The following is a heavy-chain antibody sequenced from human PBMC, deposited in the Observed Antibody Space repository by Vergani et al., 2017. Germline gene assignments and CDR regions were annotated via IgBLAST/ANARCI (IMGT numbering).Heavy chain of an antibody. CDR3: ARDTPYPYYYGMDV. V-gene: IGHV4-59*01. D-gene: IGHD2-2*02. Sequence: QVQLQESGPGLVKPSETLSLTCTVSGVSISSYYWSWIRQPPGKGLEWIGYMYYSGSTNYNPTLKSRVTISVDTSKNQFSMKLSSVNAADPAVYYCARDTPYPYYYGMDVWGEGNTVIVSS. CDR1: GVSISSYY. J-gene: IGHJ6*04. CDR2: MYYSGST.